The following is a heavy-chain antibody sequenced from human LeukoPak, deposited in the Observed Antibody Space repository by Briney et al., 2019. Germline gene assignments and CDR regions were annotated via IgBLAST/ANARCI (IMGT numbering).Heavy chain of an antibody. CDR2: ISGSGSNT. D-gene: IGHD2-15*01. J-gene: IGHJ2*01. CDR1: GFPFSSYA. Sequence: GSLRLSCAASGFPFSSYAMSWVRQAPGKGLEWVSVISGSGSNTYYADSVKGRFTISRDNSKHTLYLQMNSLRAEDTAVYYCAKDPGYYCSGGSCYVWYLDLWGRGTLVTVSS. CDR3: AKDPGYYCSGGSCYVWYLDL. V-gene: IGHV3-23*01.